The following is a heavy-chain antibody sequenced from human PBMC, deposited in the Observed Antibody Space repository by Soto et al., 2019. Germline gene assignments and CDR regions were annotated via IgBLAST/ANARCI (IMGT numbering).Heavy chain of an antibody. Sequence: ASVKVSCTDSGGTFSSYAISWVRQATGQGLEWMGWISAYNGNTNYAQKLQGRVTMTTDTSTSTAYMDLRSLRSDDTAVYYCARGERNPLDYWGQGTLVTVSS. J-gene: IGHJ4*02. V-gene: IGHV1-18*01. CDR1: GGTFSSYA. CDR3: ARGERNPLDY. D-gene: IGHD1-1*01. CDR2: ISAYNGNT.